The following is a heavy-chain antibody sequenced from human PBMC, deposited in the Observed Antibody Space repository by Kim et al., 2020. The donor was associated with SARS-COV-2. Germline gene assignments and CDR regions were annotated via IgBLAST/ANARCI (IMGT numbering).Heavy chain of an antibody. V-gene: IGHV5-51*01. J-gene: IGHJ4*02. Sequence: GESLKISYYGSGYSFTNYWIGWVRQIPGKGLEWMGKFYPGDSDTRYSPSFQGQVTISADKSISTAYLQWSGLKASDTAMYYCARRLYGDYYFDYWGQGTLVTVSS. D-gene: IGHD4-17*01. CDR1: GYSFTNYW. CDR2: FYPGDSDT. CDR3: ARRLYGDYYFDY.